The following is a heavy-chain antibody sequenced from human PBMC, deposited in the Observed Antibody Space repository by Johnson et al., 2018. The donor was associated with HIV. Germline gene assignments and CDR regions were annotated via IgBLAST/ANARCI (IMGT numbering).Heavy chain of an antibody. V-gene: IGHV3-48*01. CDR1: GFTFNSYP. CDR2: IRSGGNTI. D-gene: IGHD6-19*01. CDR3: AKGACTSGKSWLAVDAFDI. J-gene: IGHJ3*02. Sequence: VQLVESGGGVVQPGRSLRLSCAASGFTFNSYPMHWVRQTPGKGLEWVSYIRSGGNTIYYADSVQGRFTFSRHNSQNTLYLQMNSLRAEDKAVFYCAKGACTSGKSWLAVDAFDIWGQGTMVTVSS.